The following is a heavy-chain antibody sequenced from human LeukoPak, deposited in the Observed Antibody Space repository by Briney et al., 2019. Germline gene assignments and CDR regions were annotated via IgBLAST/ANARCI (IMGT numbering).Heavy chain of an antibody. Sequence: ASVKVSCKASGYTFTNHYTHWVRQAPGQGLEWMGIINPGGGSTSYPQKFQGRVTMTRDTSTSTVYMELSSLRSEDTAFYFCARDEVAGTYYFDNWGQGTLVTVSS. J-gene: IGHJ4*02. V-gene: IGHV1-46*01. CDR2: INPGGGST. D-gene: IGHD6-19*01. CDR1: GYTFTNHY. CDR3: ARDEVAGTYYFDN.